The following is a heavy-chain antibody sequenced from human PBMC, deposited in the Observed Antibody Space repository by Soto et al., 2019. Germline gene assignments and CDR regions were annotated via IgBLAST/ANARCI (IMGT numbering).Heavy chain of an antibody. CDR2: LNHSGST. V-gene: IGHV4-34*01. CDR1: GGSFSGYY. CDR3: ARGSSYCSGGSCYSDH. J-gene: IGHJ4*02. Sequence: QVQLQQWGAGLLKPSETLSLTCAVYGGSFSGYYWSWIRQPPGKGLEWIGELNHSGSTNYNPSLNGLVTISVATSKNKFSHKLSSVTAADTAVYYCARGSSYCSGGSCYSDHWGQGTLVTVSS. D-gene: IGHD2-15*01.